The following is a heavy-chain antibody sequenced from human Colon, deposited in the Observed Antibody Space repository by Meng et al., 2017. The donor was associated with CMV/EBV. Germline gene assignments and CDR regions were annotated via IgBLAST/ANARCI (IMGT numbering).Heavy chain of an antibody. CDR2: LSSSSSFI. Sequence: GGPLRLSCAASGFTFDTYSMNWVRQAPGKGLEWVSSLSSSSSFIYYADSVKGRFTISRDNAKNSLYLQLDSLRAEDTAVYYCARDHRGRPHDYWGQGTLVTVSS. J-gene: IGHJ4*02. CDR1: GFTFDTYS. D-gene: IGHD1-14*01. V-gene: IGHV3-21*01. CDR3: ARDHRGRPHDY.